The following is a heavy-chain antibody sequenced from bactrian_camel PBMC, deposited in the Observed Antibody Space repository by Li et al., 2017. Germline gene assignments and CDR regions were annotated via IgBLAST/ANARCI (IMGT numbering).Heavy chain of an antibody. CDR2: VKPDGQRT. V-gene: IGHV3S31*01. Sequence: VQLVESGGDLVPPGGSLRLSCVASGFSFSTFGMSWVRQAPGKGLEWVSAVKPDGQRTSYTDSVKGRFTISRDNAKNMLYLQMNDLQPTDTGLYYCSTKLSERGQGTQVTVS. J-gene: IGHJ4*01. CDR1: GFSFSTFG. D-gene: IGHD2*01.